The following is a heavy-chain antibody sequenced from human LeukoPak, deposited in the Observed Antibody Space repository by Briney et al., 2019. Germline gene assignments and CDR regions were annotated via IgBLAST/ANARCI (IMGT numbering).Heavy chain of an antibody. CDR1: GGSISSSSYY. CDR3: ASSDSSSPGDY. D-gene: IGHD6-6*01. V-gene: IGHV4-39*07. J-gene: IGHJ4*02. CDR2: IYYSWST. Sequence: SETLSLTCTVSGGSISSSSYYWGWIRQPPGKGLEWIGSIYYSWSTYYNPSLKSRVTISVDTSKNQFFLKLSSVTAADTAVYYCASSDSSSPGDYWGQGTLVTVSS.